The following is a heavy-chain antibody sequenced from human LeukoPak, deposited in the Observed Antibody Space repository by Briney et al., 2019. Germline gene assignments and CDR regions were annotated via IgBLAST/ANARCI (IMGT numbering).Heavy chain of an antibody. V-gene: IGHV3-30*02. J-gene: IGHJ6*03. CDR2: VRYDGSKK. D-gene: IGHD5-18*01. CDR3: AKDQKRGYSYGYLFYYYYMDV. CDR1: GFASSGFTFSTYG. Sequence: GGSLRLSCAASGFASSGFTFSTYGLHWVRQAPGKGLEWVAFVRYDGSKKYYTNSVKGRFTISRDNSKNTLYLQMNSLRAEDTAVYYCAKDQKRGYSYGYLFYYYYMDVWGKGTTVTISS.